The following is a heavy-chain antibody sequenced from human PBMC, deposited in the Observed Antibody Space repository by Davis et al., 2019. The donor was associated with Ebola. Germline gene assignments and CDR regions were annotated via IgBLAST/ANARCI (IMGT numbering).Heavy chain of an antibody. CDR2: INHSGST. CDR3: ARRGSSPWFDP. Sequence: MPGGSLRLSCAVYGGSFSGYYWSWIRQPPGKGLEWIGEINHSGSTNYNPSLKSRVTISVDTSKNQFSLKLSSVTAADTAVYYCARRGSSPWFDPWGQGTLVTVSS. D-gene: IGHD1-26*01. CDR1: GGSFSGYY. V-gene: IGHV4-34*01. J-gene: IGHJ5*02.